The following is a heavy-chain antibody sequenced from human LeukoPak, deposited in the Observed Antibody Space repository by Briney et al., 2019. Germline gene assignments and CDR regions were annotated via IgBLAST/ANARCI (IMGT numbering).Heavy chain of an antibody. J-gene: IGHJ6*02. D-gene: IGHD2-2*01. CDR2: TSSSSSTI. CDR3: ARHTIVVVPAAWFDYYYGMDV. V-gene: IGHV3-48*02. Sequence: PGGSLRLSCAASGFTFSSYSMNWVRQAPGKGLEWVSYTSSSSSTIYYADSVKGRFTISRDNAKNSLYLQMNSLRDEDTAVYYCARHTIVVVPAAWFDYYYGMDVWGQGTTVTVSS. CDR1: GFTFSSYS.